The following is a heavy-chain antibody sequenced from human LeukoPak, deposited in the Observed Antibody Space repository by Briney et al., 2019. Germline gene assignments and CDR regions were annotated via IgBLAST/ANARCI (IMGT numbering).Heavy chain of an antibody. D-gene: IGHD4-11*01. Sequence: SETLSLTCTVSGDSISSYYWSWIRQPPGKGLEWIGYIHNSETTNYNPSLESRVTISEDTSKNQFSLMLTSVTAADTAVYYCARVVYSHYWPEGMDVWGQGTTVTVSS. CDR3: ARVVYSHYWPEGMDV. CDR2: IHNSETT. V-gene: IGHV4-59*01. CDR1: GDSISSYY. J-gene: IGHJ6*02.